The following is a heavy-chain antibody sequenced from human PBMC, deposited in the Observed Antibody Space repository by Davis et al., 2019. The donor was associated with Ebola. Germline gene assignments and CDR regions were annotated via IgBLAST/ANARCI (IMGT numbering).Heavy chain of an antibody. V-gene: IGHV1-18*01. J-gene: IGHJ4*02. D-gene: IGHD3-22*01. CDR2: ISPYKGYT. CDR3: ARDRYSDGSGYFFEQSH. CDR1: GYTFTSYG. Sequence: ASVKVSCKASGYTFTSYGISWVRQAPGQGLEWMGWISPYKGYTNHAQKLQGRVTITADESTSTAYMELSSLRSEDTAVYYCARDRYSDGSGYFFEQSHWGQGTLVTVSS.